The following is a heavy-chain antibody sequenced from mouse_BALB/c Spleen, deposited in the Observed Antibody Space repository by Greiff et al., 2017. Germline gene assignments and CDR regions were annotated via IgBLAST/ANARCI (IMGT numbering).Heavy chain of an antibody. J-gene: IGHJ2*01. Sequence: VQLQQSGPELVKPGASVRISCKASGYTFTSYYIHWVKQRPGQGLEWIGWIYPGNVNTKYNEKFKGKATLTADKSSSTAYMQLSSLTSEDSAVYFCARGGYYYGSSHDYWGQGTTLTVSS. CDR1: GYTFTSYY. CDR3: ARGGYYYGSSHDY. CDR2: IYPGNVNT. V-gene: IGHV1S56*01. D-gene: IGHD1-1*01.